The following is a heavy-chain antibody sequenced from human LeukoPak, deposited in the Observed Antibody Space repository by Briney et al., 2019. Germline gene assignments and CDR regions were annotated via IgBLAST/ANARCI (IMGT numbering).Heavy chain of an antibody. CDR3: ARVPPPYYDFWSGYYYYYYMDV. J-gene: IGHJ6*03. CDR1: GYTFTGYY. D-gene: IGHD3-3*01. V-gene: IGHV1-2*02. Sequence: ASVKVSCKASGYTFTGYYMHWVRQAPGQGLEWMGWINPNSGGTNYAQKFQGRVTMTRDTSISTAYMELSRLRSDDTAVYYCARVPPPYYDFWSGYYYYYYMDVWGKGTTVTVSS. CDR2: INPNSGGT.